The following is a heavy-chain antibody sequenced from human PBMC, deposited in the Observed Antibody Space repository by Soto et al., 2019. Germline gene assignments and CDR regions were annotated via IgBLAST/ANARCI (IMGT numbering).Heavy chain of an antibody. CDR1: GFTFSSYG. CDR2: ISYDGSNK. D-gene: IGHD3-10*01. J-gene: IGHJ4*02. Sequence: QVQLVESGGGVVQPGRSLRLSCAASGFTFSSYGMHWVRQAPGKGLEWVAVISYDGSNKYYADSVKGRFTISRDNSKNTLYLQMNSLRAEDTAVYYCAKDRNRRYGSGSYTFFDYWGQGTLVTVSS. V-gene: IGHV3-30*18. CDR3: AKDRNRRYGSGSYTFFDY.